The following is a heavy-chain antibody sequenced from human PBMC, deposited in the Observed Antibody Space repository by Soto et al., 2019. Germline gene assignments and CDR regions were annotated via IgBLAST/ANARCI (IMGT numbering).Heavy chain of an antibody. V-gene: IGHV4-59*08. D-gene: IGHD4-4*01. CDR3: ARHSNRNYGLYYFDY. CDR2: IYYSGST. J-gene: IGHJ4*02. CDR1: GGSVSSYY. Sequence: SETLSLTCTVSGGSVSSYYWSWIRQPPGKGLEWIGYIYYSGSTKYNPSLKSRVTMSVDTSNNQFSLKMSSVAAADTAVYYCARHSNRNYGLYYFDYWGLGALVTVSS.